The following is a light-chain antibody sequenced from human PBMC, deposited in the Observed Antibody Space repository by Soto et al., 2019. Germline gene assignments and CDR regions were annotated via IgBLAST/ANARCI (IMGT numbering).Light chain of an antibody. Sequence: SYELTQPPSVSVPPGQPARITCGGNNIGRKSVHWYQQRPGQAPVLVVYDDSDRPSGIPARFSGSNSGSTATLTISWVEVGDEADYYCQVWDSASDQRVFGGGTKLTVL. CDR2: DDS. CDR3: QVWDSASDQRV. V-gene: IGLV3-21*02. J-gene: IGLJ3*02. CDR1: NIGRKS.